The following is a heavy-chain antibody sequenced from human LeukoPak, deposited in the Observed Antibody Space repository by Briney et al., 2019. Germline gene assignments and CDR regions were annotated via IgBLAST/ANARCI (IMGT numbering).Heavy chain of an antibody. D-gene: IGHD3-10*01. CDR3: AKVRLWFGDRYFDY. J-gene: IGHJ4*02. V-gene: IGHV3-30*02. CDR2: IRYDGSNK. Sequence: GGSLRLSCAASGFTFSSYGMHWVRQAPGKGLEWVAFIRYDGSNKYYADSVKGRFTISRDNSKNTLYLQMNSLRAEDTAVYYCAKVRLWFGDRYFDYWGQGTLVTVSS. CDR1: GFTFSSYG.